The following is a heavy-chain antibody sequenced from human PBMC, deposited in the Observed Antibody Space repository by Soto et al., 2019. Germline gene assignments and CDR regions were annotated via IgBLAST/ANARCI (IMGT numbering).Heavy chain of an antibody. V-gene: IGHV5-10-1*01. CDR3: ARNRPAPPSKYGMDV. CDR2: IDPSDSYT. CDR1: GYSFTSYF. J-gene: IGHJ6*02. Sequence: GESLKISCKGSGYSFTSYFITWLRQMPGKGLEWMGKIDPSDSYTDYSPSFQGHVTFSVDKSINTAYLHWSSLKASDTAIYYCARNRPAPPSKYGMDVWGQGTTVTVSS.